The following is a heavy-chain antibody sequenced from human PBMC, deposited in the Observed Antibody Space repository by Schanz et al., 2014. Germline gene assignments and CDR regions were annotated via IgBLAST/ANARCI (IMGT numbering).Heavy chain of an antibody. CDR1: GFTFSAYA. CDR3: ARDNRYYLFDY. CDR2: LSANGDST. Sequence: EVQLLESGGGLVQPGGSLRLSCAASGFTFSAYAMTWVRQTPDKGLEWVSGLSANGDSTFYSSSVKGRFTISRDISKNTLYLQLGSLSAEDTAVYFCARDNRYYLFDYWGQGALVTVSS. J-gene: IGHJ4*02. D-gene: IGHD3-16*02. V-gene: IGHV3-64*01.